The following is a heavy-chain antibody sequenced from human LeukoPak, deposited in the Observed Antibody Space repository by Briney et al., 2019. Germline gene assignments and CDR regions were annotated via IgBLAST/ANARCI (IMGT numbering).Heavy chain of an antibody. Sequence: ASVKVSCKASGYTFTSYLMHWVRQAPGHGLEWMGIINPSGAGTSYAQKFQGRVTMTRDTSTSTVYMELSSLRSEDTAVYYCARDYYDSSGYYYSHFDYWGQGTLVTVSS. D-gene: IGHD3-22*01. CDR1: GYTFTSYL. CDR2: INPSGAGT. V-gene: IGHV1-46*01. J-gene: IGHJ4*02. CDR3: ARDYYDSSGYYYSHFDY.